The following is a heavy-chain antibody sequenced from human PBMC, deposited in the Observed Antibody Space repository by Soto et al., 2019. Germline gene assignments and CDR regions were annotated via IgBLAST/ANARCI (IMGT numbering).Heavy chain of an antibody. Sequence: PSETLSLTCAIYGSSFSPYYWGWVRQPPGKGLEWIGEVNLSGDPIYNPSLKTRVTISVDASKNQFSLRLTSLTAADTAVYYCARSPTFYNYVWGNSTYWAQGTLVTVSS. CDR2: VNLSGDP. CDR1: GSSFSPYY. D-gene: IGHD3-16*01. V-gene: IGHV4-34*01. CDR3: ARSPTFYNYVWGNSTY. J-gene: IGHJ4*02.